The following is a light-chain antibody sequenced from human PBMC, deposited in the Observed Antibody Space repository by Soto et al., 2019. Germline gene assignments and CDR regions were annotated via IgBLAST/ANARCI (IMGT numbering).Light chain of an antibody. V-gene: IGKV3-11*01. Sequence: EMVMTQCPSPRSWSPGERVTLSCGASQRVSSRYLAWYQQKNGQAPRLLIYDASNRATGIPARFSGSGYGTDFTLTISSLETEDFAVYYCQQRSNWQITFGQGTRLEIK. J-gene: IGKJ5*01. CDR2: DAS. CDR1: QRVSSRY. CDR3: QQRSNWQIT.